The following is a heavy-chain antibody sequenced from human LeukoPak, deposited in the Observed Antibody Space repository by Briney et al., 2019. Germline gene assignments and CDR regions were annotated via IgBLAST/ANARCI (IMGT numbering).Heavy chain of an antibody. CDR1: GFTFSSYG. Sequence: GGSLRLSCAASGFTFSSYGMHWVRQAPGKGLEWVAFIRYDGSNKYYADSVKGRFTISRDNSKNTLYLQMNSLRAEDTAVYYCARTGDGYSSFSYYYYMDVWGKGTTVSVSS. V-gene: IGHV3-30*02. J-gene: IGHJ6*03. CDR2: IRYDGSNK. D-gene: IGHD5-24*01. CDR3: ARTGDGYSSFSYYYYMDV.